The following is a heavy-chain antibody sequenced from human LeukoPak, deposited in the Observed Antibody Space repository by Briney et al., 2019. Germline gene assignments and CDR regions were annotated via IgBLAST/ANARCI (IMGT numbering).Heavy chain of an antibody. CDR2: INPDGSGK. CDR1: GFTLSTYW. V-gene: IGHV3-7*01. J-gene: IGHJ4*02. Sequence: GGSLRLSCEASGFTLSTYWMSWVRQVPGKGLDWVANINPDGSGKRYVDSVKGRFTIARDDADNSLSLQMNSLRAEDTAVYYCASWGAGGNSWGQGTLVTVSS. CDR3: ASWGAGGNS. D-gene: IGHD3-16*01.